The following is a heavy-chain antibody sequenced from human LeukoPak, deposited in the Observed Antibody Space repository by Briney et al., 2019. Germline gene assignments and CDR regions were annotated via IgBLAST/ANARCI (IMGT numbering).Heavy chain of an antibody. CDR1: GITLSNYG. CDR2: ISSSGSTI. J-gene: IGHJ4*02. CDR3: ARDLGGDYYGSGSCLDY. V-gene: IGHV3-48*04. D-gene: IGHD3-10*01. Sequence: GGSLRLSCAVSGITLSNYGMSWVRQAPGKGLEWVSYISSSGSTIYYADSVKGRFTISRDNAKSSLYLQMNSLRAEDTAVYYCARDLGGDYYGSGSCLDYWGQGTLVTVSS.